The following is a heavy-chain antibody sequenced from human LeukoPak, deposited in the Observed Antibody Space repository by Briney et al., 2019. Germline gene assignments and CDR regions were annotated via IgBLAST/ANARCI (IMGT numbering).Heavy chain of an antibody. D-gene: IGHD2-15*01. V-gene: IGHV3-64D*09. CDR3: VRGYSFGPYGMDV. CDR1: GFPFSSYA. Sequence: GGSLRLSCSASGFPFSSYAMHWVRQAPGKVLEYVSAISDSGGSTYYADSVKGRFTISRDNSKNTLYLQMSSLRAEDTAVYFCVRGYSFGPYGMDVWGQGTPVTVSS. CDR2: ISDSGGST. J-gene: IGHJ6*02.